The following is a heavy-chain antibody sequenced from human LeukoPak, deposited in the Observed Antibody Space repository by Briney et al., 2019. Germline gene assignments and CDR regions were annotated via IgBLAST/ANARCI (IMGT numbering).Heavy chain of an antibody. J-gene: IGHJ4*02. CDR2: IHNNGNT. D-gene: IGHD3-10*01. CDR1: GDSIRRAGYY. Sequence: SETLSLTCTVSGDSIRRAGYYWTWIRLRPGKGLEWIGDIHNNGNTYYNPSLGSRVTMSLDMSQNQFSLNLISLTADDTAVYFCARGSYFGDNYYKGTDHWGRGTLVIVSS. V-gene: IGHV4-31*03. CDR3: ARGSYFGDNYYKGTDH.